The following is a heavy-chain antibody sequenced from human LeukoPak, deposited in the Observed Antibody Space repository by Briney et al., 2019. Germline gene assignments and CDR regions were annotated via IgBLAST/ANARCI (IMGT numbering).Heavy chain of an antibody. CDR3: ASSDGDYTYAFDI. J-gene: IGHJ3*02. Sequence: GGSLRLSCAASGFTFSSYEMNWVRQAAGKGLEWVSYISSSGSTIYYADSVKGRFTISRDNAKNSLYLQMNSLRAEDTAVYYCASSDGDYTYAFDIWGQGTMVTVSS. D-gene: IGHD4-17*01. CDR2: ISSSGSTI. CDR1: GFTFSSYE. V-gene: IGHV3-48*03.